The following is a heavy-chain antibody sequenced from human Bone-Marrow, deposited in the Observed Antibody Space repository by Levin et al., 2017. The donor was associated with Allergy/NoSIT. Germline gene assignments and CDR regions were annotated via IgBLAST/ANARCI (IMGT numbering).Heavy chain of an antibody. CDR1: GFTFSSYN. CDR2: IRSSSSTI. V-gene: IGHV3-48*01. J-gene: IGHJ6*02. D-gene: IGHD5-24*01. Sequence: GESLKISCAASGFTFSSYNMNWVRQAPGKGLEWVSYIRSSSSTIYYADSVKGRFTISRDNAKNSVYLQMNSLRAEDTAVYYCAREMSTKNYFYYGMDVWGQGTTVTVSS. CDR3: AREMSTKNYFYYGMDV.